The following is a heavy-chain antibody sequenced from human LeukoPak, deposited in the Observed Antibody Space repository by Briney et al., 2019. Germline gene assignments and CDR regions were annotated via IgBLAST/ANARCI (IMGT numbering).Heavy chain of an antibody. V-gene: IGHV3-9*03. CDR1: GFTFDDYA. Sequence: LXLSXAASGFTFDDYAMHWVRQAQGKGLEWVSGISWNSGSIGYADSVKGRFTISRDNAKNSLYLQMNSLRPEDMALYYCAKADCSSASCYTDYWGQGTLVTVSS. D-gene: IGHD2-2*02. J-gene: IGHJ4*02. CDR3: AKADCSSASCYTDY. CDR2: ISWNSGSI.